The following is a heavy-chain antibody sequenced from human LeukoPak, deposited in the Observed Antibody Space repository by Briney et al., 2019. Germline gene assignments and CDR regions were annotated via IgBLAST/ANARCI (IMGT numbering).Heavy chain of an antibody. J-gene: IGHJ4*02. Sequence: GGSLSLSCGVCGFTVSNSYMSWVRQARGGGVEWVSVIYSGGSTYYADSVKGRFTISRDSSKNTLYLQMNSLRAEDTAVYYCARSRDGYNYLYFNFWGQGTLVTVSS. V-gene: IGHV3-53*01. CDR1: GFTVSNSY. CDR3: ARSRDGYNYLYFNF. D-gene: IGHD5-24*01. CDR2: IYSGGST.